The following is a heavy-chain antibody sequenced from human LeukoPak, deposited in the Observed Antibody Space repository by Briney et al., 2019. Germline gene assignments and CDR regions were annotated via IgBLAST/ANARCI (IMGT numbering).Heavy chain of an antibody. D-gene: IGHD6-6*01. CDR3: ARDSLAARPGRSFFDY. Sequence: ASVKVSCKASGYTLTDYYINWVRQAPGQGLEWMGWINPNSGGTNYAQKFQGRVTMTRDTSISTAYMELSRLRSDDTAVYYCARDSLAARPGRSFFDYWGQGTLVTVSS. CDR2: INPNSGGT. V-gene: IGHV1-2*02. CDR1: GYTLTDYY. J-gene: IGHJ4*02.